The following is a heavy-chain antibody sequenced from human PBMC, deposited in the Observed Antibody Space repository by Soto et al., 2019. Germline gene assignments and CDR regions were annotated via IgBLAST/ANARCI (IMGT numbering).Heavy chain of an antibody. J-gene: IGHJ4*02. CDR2: IIPVIGKP. CDR1: GGSFSNDP. D-gene: IGHD1-26*01. Sequence: QVQLVQSGAEVKKPGSSVKVSCKASGGSFSNDPISWVRQAPGQGLEWMGGIIPVIGKPDYAQKYQGSVTIAADDSTRTAYMALTNLVSQDTAMYYCATGEWELPHFWGQGSLLTVSS. CDR3: ATGEWELPHF. V-gene: IGHV1-69*01.